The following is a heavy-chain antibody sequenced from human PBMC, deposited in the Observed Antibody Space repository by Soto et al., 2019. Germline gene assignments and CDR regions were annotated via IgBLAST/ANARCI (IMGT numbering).Heavy chain of an antibody. CDR3: ARGSSGWDYGMDV. Sequence: GGSLRLSCAASGFTFSSYAMSWVRQAPGKGLEWVSAISGSGGSTYYADSVKGRFTISRDNSKNTLYLQMNSLRAEDTAVYYCARGSSGWDYGMDVWGQGTTVTVSS. V-gene: IGHV3-23*01. J-gene: IGHJ6*02. CDR2: ISGSGGST. D-gene: IGHD6-19*01. CDR1: GFTFSSYA.